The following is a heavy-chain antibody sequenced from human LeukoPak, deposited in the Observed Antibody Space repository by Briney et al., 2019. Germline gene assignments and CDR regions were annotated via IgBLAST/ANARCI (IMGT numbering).Heavy chain of an antibody. Sequence: GGSLRLSCAASGFIFTNYEMNWVRQAPGKGLEWVSTIGGSGGSTFYADSVKGRFTISRDNSKNTLYLQVNSLRAEDTALYYCAKENSGWAFDYWGQGALVTVSS. V-gene: IGHV3-23*01. D-gene: IGHD6-19*01. J-gene: IGHJ4*02. CDR3: AKENSGWAFDY. CDR1: GFIFTNYE. CDR2: IGGSGGST.